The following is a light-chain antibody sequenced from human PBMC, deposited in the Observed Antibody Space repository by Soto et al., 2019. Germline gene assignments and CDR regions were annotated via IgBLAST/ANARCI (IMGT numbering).Light chain of an antibody. Sequence: DIQMTQAPSSLSASVGDSVTITCRASQNIRTYLSWYQQKPVKAPNILIYATSTLQSGVPSRFSGSGSGTDFTLTISSLQPEDFATYYCQQSYSATPITFGQGTRL. V-gene: IGKV1-39*01. CDR2: ATS. CDR3: QQSYSATPIT. J-gene: IGKJ5*01. CDR1: QNIRTY.